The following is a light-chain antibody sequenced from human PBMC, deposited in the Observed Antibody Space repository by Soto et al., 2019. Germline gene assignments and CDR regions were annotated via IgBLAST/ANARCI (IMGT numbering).Light chain of an antibody. CDR2: GAF. CDR3: QQSDSTPPDT. J-gene: IGKJ2*01. V-gene: IGKV1-39*01. Sequence: DIPMTQFPSSLSASVGERVTITCRASQSIGSHLNWYQQRAGKAPKLLIHGAFRLHGGVPSRFSGXGXGTXXXLTISNLQPEDYATYYCQQSDSTPPDTFGQGTKLDIK. CDR1: QSIGSH.